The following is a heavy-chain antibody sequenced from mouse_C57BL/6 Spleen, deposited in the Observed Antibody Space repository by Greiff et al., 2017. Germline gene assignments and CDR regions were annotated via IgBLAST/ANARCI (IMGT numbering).Heavy chain of an antibody. CDR2: IDPEDGET. D-gene: IGHD2-1*01. V-gene: IGHV14-2*01. CDR3: ARSNYGNYGVSYAMDY. J-gene: IGHJ4*01. Sequence: EVQLQQSGAELVKPGASVKLSCTASGFNIKDYYMHWVKQRTEQGLELIGRIDPEDGETKYAPKFQGKATITAEPSSNTAYLQLSSLTSEDTAVYYCARSNYGNYGVSYAMDYWGQGTSVTVSS. CDR1: GFNIKDYY.